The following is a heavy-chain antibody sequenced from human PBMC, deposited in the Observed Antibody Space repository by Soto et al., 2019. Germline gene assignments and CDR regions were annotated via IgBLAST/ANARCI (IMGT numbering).Heavy chain of an antibody. CDR3: ARADDGAGSYYLDY. CDR2: INPNSGGT. V-gene: IGHV1-2*02. D-gene: IGHD3-10*01. Sequence: ASVKVSCKASGYTFTGYYMHWVRQAPGQGLEWMGWINPNSGGTNYAQKFQGRVTMTRDTAISTAYMELSRVRSDDADVYYCARADDGAGSYYLDYWGQGTLVTVSS. J-gene: IGHJ4*02. CDR1: GYTFTGYY.